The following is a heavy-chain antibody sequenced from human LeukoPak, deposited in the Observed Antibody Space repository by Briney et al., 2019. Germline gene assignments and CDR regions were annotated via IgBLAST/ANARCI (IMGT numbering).Heavy chain of an antibody. Sequence: GGSLRLSCAASGFTFSSYTMNWVRQAPGKGLQWVSSISSGSRYIFYADSLKGRFTISRDNAKNSLYPQMTSLRAEDTAVYYCARDHGTVAGRWVTDSDYWGQGTLVTVSS. D-gene: IGHD6-19*01. CDR3: ARDHGTVAGRWVTDSDY. CDR1: GFTFSSYT. CDR2: ISSGSRYI. V-gene: IGHV3-21*01. J-gene: IGHJ4*02.